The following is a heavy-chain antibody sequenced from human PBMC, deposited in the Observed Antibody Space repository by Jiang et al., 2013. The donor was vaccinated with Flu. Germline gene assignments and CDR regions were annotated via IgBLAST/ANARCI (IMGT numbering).Heavy chain of an antibody. D-gene: IGHD6-19*01. V-gene: IGHV4-59*01. CDR3: ARDRISRGGWALDI. CDR1: GGSISGYY. Sequence: TVSGGSISGYYWSWVRQPPGKGLEWIGYINYGGSTSNSPSLKSRLTISVDMSKNQFSLKLSSVTAADTAVYFCARDRISRGGWALDIWGQGTMVTVSS. J-gene: IGHJ3*02. CDR2: INYGGST.